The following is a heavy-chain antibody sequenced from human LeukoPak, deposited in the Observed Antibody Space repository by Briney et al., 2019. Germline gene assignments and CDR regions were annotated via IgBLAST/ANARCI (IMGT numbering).Heavy chain of an antibody. CDR2: ISGSGGST. Sequence: PGGTLRLSCAASGSTFSSYGMSWVRQAPGKGLEWVSAISGSGGSTYYADSVKGRFTISRDNSKNTLYLQMNSLRAEDTAVYYCAKGGITMVRGVGPPMPHYYYYMDVWGKGTTVTISS. CDR3: AKGGITMVRGVGPPMPHYYYYMDV. V-gene: IGHV3-23*01. CDR1: GSTFSSYG. J-gene: IGHJ6*03. D-gene: IGHD3-10*01.